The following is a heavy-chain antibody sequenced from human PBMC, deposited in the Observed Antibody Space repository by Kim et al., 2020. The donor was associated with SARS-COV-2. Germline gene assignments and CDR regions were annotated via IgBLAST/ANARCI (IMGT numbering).Heavy chain of an antibody. CDR2: ISNSGVST. V-gene: IGHV3-23*01. D-gene: IGHD2-21*02. CDR1: GFTFSDYA. J-gene: IGHJ4*02. Sequence: GGSLRLSCAASGFTFSDYAMSWVRQAPGKGLEWVSGISNSGVSTYYADFVKGRFIISRDNSKNTLYLQMNSLRAEDTAIYYCAKAFCAGDCYWGQGTLVT. CDR3: AKAFCAGDCY.